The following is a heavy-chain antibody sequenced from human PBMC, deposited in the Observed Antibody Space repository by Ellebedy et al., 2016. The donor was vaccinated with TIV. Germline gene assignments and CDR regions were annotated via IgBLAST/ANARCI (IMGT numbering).Heavy chain of an antibody. CDR2: INSDGSST. Sequence: GESLKISCVASGFPFNRYAMHWVRQVPGKGLEWVSGINSDGSSTSYADSVKGRFTISRDNAKNSLYLQMNSLRAEDTAVYYCAISTVMIHFQHWGQGTLVTVSS. CDR1: GFPFNRYA. CDR3: AISTVMIHFQH. J-gene: IGHJ1*01. D-gene: IGHD3-16*01. V-gene: IGHV3-74*01.